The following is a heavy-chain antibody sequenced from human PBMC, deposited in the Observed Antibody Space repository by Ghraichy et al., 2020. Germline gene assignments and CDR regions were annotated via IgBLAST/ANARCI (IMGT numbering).Heavy chain of an antibody. CDR2: THSGGST. J-gene: IGHJ4*01. Sequence: GGSLRLSCAASGFTVSSNYMGWVRQAPGKGLEWVSLTHSGGSTYYADSARGRFTISRDNSKNTLYLQMNSLRAEDTAVYYCARGGGITVAGYYFDYWGQGTLVTVSS. V-gene: IGHV3-53*01. CDR3: ARGGGITVAGYYFDY. CDR1: GFTVSSNY. D-gene: IGHD6-19*01.